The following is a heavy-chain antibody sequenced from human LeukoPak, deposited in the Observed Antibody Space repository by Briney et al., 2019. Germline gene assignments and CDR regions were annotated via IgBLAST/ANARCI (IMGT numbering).Heavy chain of an antibody. J-gene: IGHJ6*02. Sequence: SETLSLTCTVSGGSISSYYWSWIRQPPGKGLEWIGYIYYSGSTNYNPSLKSRVTISVDTSKNQFSLKLSSVTAADTAVYYCARDLLDILTGGLYGMDVWGQGTTVTVSS. CDR3: ARDLLDILTGGLYGMDV. CDR1: GGSISSYY. CDR2: IYYSGST. V-gene: IGHV4-59*01. D-gene: IGHD3-9*01.